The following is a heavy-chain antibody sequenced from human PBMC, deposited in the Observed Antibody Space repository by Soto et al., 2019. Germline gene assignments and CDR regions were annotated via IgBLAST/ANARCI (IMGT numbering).Heavy chain of an antibody. V-gene: IGHV1-58*01. CDR3: AAELYSGGSCCSFDI. D-gene: IGHD2-15*01. J-gene: IGHJ3*02. CDR2: IVVGSGNT. Sequence: ASVKGSCKTSGFSFSNSAVEWVRQARGQRLEWMGWIVVGSGNTKYAQKLGERVTITRDMSTSTAHMEVSSLASEDTAVYYCAAELYSGGSCCSFDIWGQGTMVTVSS. CDR1: GFSFSNSA.